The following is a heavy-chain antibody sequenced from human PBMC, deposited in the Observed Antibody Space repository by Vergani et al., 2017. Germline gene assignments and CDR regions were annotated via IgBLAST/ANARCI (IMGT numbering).Heavy chain of an antibody. J-gene: IGHJ4*02. CDR2: IKEDGSET. CDR3: ARLGLTASRREAPVFGY. CDR1: GFDFSSYI. D-gene: IGHD6-13*01. Sequence: QLVESGGGWVQPGGSLRLSCVVSGFDFSSYIMNWVRQAPGKGLEWVANIKEDGSETFYVDSVMGVFTMSRDNAKNSLYLQMNSLRAEGTAVYFCARLGLTASRREAPVFGYWGQGTLVTVSS. V-gene: IGHV3-7*01.